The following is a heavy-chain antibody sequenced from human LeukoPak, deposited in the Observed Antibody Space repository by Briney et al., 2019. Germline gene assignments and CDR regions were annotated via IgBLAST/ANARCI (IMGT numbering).Heavy chain of an antibody. J-gene: IGHJ4*02. CDR2: ISWNSGSI. Sequence: GGSLRLSCAASGFTFDDYAMHWVRQAPGKGLEWVSGISWNSGSIGYADSVKGRFTISRDNAKNSLYLQMNSLRAEDTALYHCAKDIGSYYYDSSGLDYWGQGTLVTVSS. D-gene: IGHD3-22*01. CDR1: GFTFDDYA. CDR3: AKDIGSYYYDSSGLDY. V-gene: IGHV3-9*01.